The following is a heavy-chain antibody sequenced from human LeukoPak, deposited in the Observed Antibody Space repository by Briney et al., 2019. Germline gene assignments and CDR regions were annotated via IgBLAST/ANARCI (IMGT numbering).Heavy chain of an antibody. CDR3: AKDLSGYFDY. D-gene: IGHD3-22*01. CDR2: IGSGGDNT. V-gene: IGHV3-23*01. Sequence: GGSLRLSCAATGFTFNNYGMSWVRQAPGKGLEWVSVIGSGGDNTYYADSVRGRFTISRDTSKNTVFLHMNSLRAEDTAVYYCAKDLSGYFDYWGQGTLVTVSS. CDR1: GFTFNNYG. J-gene: IGHJ4*02.